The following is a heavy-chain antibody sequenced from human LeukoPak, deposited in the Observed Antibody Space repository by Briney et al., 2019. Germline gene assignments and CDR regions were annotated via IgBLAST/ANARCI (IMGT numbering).Heavy chain of an antibody. CDR2: ISSSSSSR. Sequence: GGSLRLSCAASGFTFSSYSMNWVRQAPGKGLEWVSSISSSSSSRYYGDSVKGRFTISRDNAKNSLYLQMNSLRAEDTAVYYCAELGITMIGGVWGKGTTVTISS. D-gene: IGHD3-10*02. CDR1: GFTFSSYS. J-gene: IGHJ6*04. V-gene: IGHV3-21*01. CDR3: AELGITMIGGV.